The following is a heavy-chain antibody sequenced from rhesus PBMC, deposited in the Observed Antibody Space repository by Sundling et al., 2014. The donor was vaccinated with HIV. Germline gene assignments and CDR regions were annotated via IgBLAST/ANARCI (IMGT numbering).Heavy chain of an antibody. D-gene: IGHD1-1*01. CDR1: GSSISTDYY. Sequence: QVQLQESGPGLVKPSETLSLTCTVSGSSISTDYYWGWIRQPPGKGLEYIGYFSGSSGTVHYSPSLKNRVTISKDTSKNQFSLTLSSVTAADTAVYFCARDRRGLELNDYWGQGLLVTVSS. V-gene: IGHV4-99*02. CDR2: FSGSSGTV. J-gene: IGHJ4*01. CDR3: ARDRRGLELNDY.